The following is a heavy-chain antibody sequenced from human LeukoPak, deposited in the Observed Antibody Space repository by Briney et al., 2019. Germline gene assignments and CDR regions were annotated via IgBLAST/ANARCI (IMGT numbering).Heavy chain of an antibody. CDR2: IARKTDGGTT. CDR3: TPHPPLVFSY. V-gene: IGHV3-15*04. J-gene: IGHJ4*02. Sequence: AGGSLTLSCVASGYSFTNAWMSWVRQAPGKGLEWVGRIARKTDGGTTDYGAPVKGRFTISRDDSKNTLYLQMNSLKTEDTAVYYCTPHPPLVFSYWGQGALVTVSS. CDR1: GYSFTNAW. D-gene: IGHD6-13*01.